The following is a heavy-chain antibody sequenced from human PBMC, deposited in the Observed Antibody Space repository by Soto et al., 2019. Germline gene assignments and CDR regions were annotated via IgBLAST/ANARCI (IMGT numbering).Heavy chain of an antibody. CDR3: AKDLDGSSSWYGGWWFDP. V-gene: IGHV3-30*18. Sequence: QVQLVESGGGVVQPGRSLRLSCAASGFTFSSYGMHWVRQAPGKGLEWVAVISYDGSNKYYADSVKGRFTISRDNSKNTLYLQMNSLRAEDTAVYYCAKDLDGSSSWYGGWWFDPWGQGTLVTVSS. CDR1: GFTFSSYG. D-gene: IGHD6-13*01. J-gene: IGHJ5*02. CDR2: ISYDGSNK.